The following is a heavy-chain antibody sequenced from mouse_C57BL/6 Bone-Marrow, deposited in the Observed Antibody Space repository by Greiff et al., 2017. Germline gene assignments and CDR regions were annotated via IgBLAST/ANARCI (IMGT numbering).Heavy chain of an antibody. Sequence: QVQLQQPGAELVRPGSSVQLSCKASGYTFTSYWMHWVKQRPIQGLEWIGNIDPSDSETHYNQKFKDKATLTVDKSSSTAYMQLSSLTSEDSAVYYGARGWYSWFAYWGQGTLVTVSA. CDR1: GYTFTSYW. D-gene: IGHD2-1*01. J-gene: IGHJ3*01. CDR2: IDPSDSET. V-gene: IGHV1-52*01. CDR3: ARGWYSWFAY.